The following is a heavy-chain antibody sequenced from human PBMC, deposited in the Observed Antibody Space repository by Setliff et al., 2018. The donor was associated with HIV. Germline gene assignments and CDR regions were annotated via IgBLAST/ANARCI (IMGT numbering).Heavy chain of an antibody. Sequence: ASVKVSCKVSGYTFTDYYMHWVQQAPGKGLEWMGLVDPEDGETIYAEKFQGRVTITADTSTDTAYMELSSLRSGDTAVYYCAGPRGDEAFDIWGQGTMVTVSS. CDR3: AGPRGDEAFDI. CDR2: VDPEDGET. CDR1: GYTFTDYY. D-gene: IGHD3-10*01. V-gene: IGHV1-69-2*01. J-gene: IGHJ3*02.